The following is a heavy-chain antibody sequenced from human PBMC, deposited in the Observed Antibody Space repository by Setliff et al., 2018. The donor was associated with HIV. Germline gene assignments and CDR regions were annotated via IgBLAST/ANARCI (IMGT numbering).Heavy chain of an antibody. CDR2: IHYSGTT. Sequence: PSETLSLTCAVYGGSFSGYYWSWIRQPPGRGLEWIGDIHYSGTTHYSPSLKSRVTISVDTSKTQFSLKLSSVTPADTAVYYCARTLGPYYMDVWGKGTTVTVSS. CDR1: GGSFSGYY. J-gene: IGHJ6*03. V-gene: IGHV4-59*01. CDR3: ARTLGPYYMDV.